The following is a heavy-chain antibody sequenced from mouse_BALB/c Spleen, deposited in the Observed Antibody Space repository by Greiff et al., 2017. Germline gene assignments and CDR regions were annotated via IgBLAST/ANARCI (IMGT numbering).Heavy chain of an antibody. CDR2: ISSGGSYT. CDR1: GFTFSSYA. CDR3: ARHDGYYVSAY. D-gene: IGHD2-3*01. J-gene: IGHJ3*01. Sequence: EVQRVESGGGLVKPGGSLKLSCAASGFTFSSYAMSWVRQTPEKRLEWVATISSGGSYTYYPDSVKGRFTISRDNAKNTLYLQMSSLRSEDTAMYYCARHDGYYVSAYWGQGTLVTVSA. V-gene: IGHV5-9-3*01.